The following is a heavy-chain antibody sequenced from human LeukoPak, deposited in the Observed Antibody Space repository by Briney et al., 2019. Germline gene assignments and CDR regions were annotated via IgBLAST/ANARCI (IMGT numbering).Heavy chain of an antibody. J-gene: IGHJ6*02. Sequence: TGGSLRLSCAASGFTFSSYAMSWVRQAPGKGLEWVSAISGSGGSTYYADSVKGRFTISRDNSKNTLYLQMNSLRARDTAVYYCAKDQGMIVPSYGMDVWGQGTTVTVSS. D-gene: IGHD3-22*01. V-gene: IGHV3-23*01. CDR3: AKDQGMIVPSYGMDV. CDR2: ISGSGGST. CDR1: GFTFSSYA.